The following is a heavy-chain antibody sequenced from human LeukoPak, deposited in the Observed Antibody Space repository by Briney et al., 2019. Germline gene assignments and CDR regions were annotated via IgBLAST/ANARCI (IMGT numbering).Heavy chain of an antibody. CDR1: GFTFSSYG. CDR3: ARDRIEVARYDSSAGY. CDR2: IWYDGSNK. D-gene: IGHD3-22*01. V-gene: IGHV3-33*01. J-gene: IGHJ4*02. Sequence: PGGSLRLSCAASGFTFSSYGMHWVRQAPGKGLEWVAVIWYDGSNKYYADSVKGRFTISRDNSKDTLYLQMNSLRAEDTAVYYCARDRIEVARYDSSAGYWGQGTLVTVSS.